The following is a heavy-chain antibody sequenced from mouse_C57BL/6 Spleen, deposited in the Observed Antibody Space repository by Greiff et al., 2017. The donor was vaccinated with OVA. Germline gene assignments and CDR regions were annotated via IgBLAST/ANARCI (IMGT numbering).Heavy chain of an antibody. V-gene: IGHV5-12*01. CDR3: ARQRGLYYAMDY. J-gene: IGHJ4*01. Sequence: EVKLVESGGGLVQPGGSLKLSCAASGFTFSDYYMYWVRQTPEKRLEWVAYISNGGGSTYYLDTVKGRFTISRDNAKNTLYLQMSRLKSEDTAMYYCARQRGLYYAMDYWGQGTSVTVSS. D-gene: IGHD2-13*01. CDR2: ISNGGGST. CDR1: GFTFSDYY.